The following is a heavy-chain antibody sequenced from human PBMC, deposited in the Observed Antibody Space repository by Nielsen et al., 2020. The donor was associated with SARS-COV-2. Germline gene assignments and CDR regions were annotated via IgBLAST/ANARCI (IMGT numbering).Heavy chain of an antibody. Sequence: GESLKISCAASGFSFSSDGMSWVRQAPGKGLEWVSAISGSSSNIHYADSVKGRFTISRDNSKNTLYLQMNSLRSEDTAVYYCARDRVVRRYNYYYGMDVWGQGTTVTVSS. CDR2: ISGSSSNI. D-gene: IGHD2-21*01. V-gene: IGHV3-23*01. CDR1: GFSFSSDG. J-gene: IGHJ6*02. CDR3: ARDRVVRRYNYYYGMDV.